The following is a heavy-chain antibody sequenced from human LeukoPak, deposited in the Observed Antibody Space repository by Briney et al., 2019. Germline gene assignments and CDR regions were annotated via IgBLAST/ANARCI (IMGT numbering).Heavy chain of an antibody. CDR2: ITDTGGNT. CDR3: VNPYYYDSNGYLSEFDY. V-gene: IGHV3-23*01. D-gene: IGHD3-22*01. CDR1: GFTFGSYA. J-gene: IGHJ4*02. Sequence: GGSLRLSCAASGFTFGSYAMSWVRQAPGKGLEWVSAITDTGGNTYYADSVKVRFTISRDNSKNTLFLQMNSLRAEDTAVYYCVNPYYYDSNGYLSEFDYWGQGTLVTVSS.